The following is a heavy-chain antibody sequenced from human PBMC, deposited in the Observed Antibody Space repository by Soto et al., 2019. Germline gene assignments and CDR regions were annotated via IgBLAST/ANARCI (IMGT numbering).Heavy chain of an antibody. D-gene: IGHD6-13*01. V-gene: IGHV1-69*06. J-gene: IGHJ6*02. CDR1: GGTFSSYA. CDR2: IVPLFRTT. Sequence: SVKVSCKTSGGTFSSYAISWVRQAPGQGLEWMGGIVPLFRTTNYAQKFQGRVTITADTSTYTVHMELSGLRSGDTAVYYCARGGYSSTWSNLLDRSGLDVWSQGTTVTVSS. CDR3: ARGGYSSTWSNLLDRSGLDV.